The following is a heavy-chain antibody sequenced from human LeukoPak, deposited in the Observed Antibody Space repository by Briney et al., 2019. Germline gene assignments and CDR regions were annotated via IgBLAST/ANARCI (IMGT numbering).Heavy chain of an antibody. V-gene: IGHV3-21*01. J-gene: IGHJ4*02. D-gene: IGHD1-14*01. CDR3: ARASTGRFEEAY. Sequence: GGSLRLSCAASGFTFSSYSMNWVRKAPGKGLQWVSSISSSSSYIYYADSVKGRFTISRDNAKNSLYLQMNSLRAEDTSVYYCARASTGRFEEAYWGQGTLVTVSS. CDR1: GFTFSSYS. CDR2: ISSSSSYI.